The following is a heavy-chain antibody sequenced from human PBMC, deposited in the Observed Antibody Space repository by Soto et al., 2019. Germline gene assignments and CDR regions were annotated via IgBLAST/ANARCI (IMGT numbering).Heavy chain of an antibody. CDR3: AKDIGVGGADIFDF. CDR2: ISWNSGSI. J-gene: IGHJ4*02. V-gene: IGHV3-9*01. Sequence: GGSLRLSCVASGFTFDDYAMNWVRQGPGKGLEWVSGISWNSGSIAYAESVKGRFTISRDNAKNSLYLQMTSLRVGDTAFYYCAKDIGVGGADIFDFRGRGTLVTVSS. D-gene: IGHD1-26*01. CDR1: GFTFDDYA.